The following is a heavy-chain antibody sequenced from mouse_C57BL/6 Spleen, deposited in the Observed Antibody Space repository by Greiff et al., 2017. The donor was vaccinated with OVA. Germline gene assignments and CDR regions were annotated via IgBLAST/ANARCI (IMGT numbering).Heavy chain of an antibody. CDR1: GFTFSDYY. J-gene: IGHJ2*01. Sequence: EVKVVESEGGLVQPGSSMKLSCTASGFTFSDYYMAWVRQVPEKGLEWVANINYDGSSTYYLDSLKSRFIISRDNAKNILYLQMSSLKSEDTATYYCARDYYGNSYYFDYWGQGTTLTVSS. CDR3: ARDYYGNSYYFDY. CDR2: INYDGSST. V-gene: IGHV5-16*01. D-gene: IGHD2-1*01.